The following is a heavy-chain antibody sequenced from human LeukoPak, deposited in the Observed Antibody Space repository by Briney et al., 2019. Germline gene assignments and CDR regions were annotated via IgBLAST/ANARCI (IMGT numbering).Heavy chain of an antibody. Sequence: PGGSLRLSCVASGFSLSDYWMTWVRQAPGKGLQWVANIDRDGGEKNYVDSLKGRFTISRDNAKNSLYLQMSSLSAEDTAVYFCVRVLYGSGLAYPGDRWGQGTLVTVSS. CDR3: VRVLYGSGLAYPGDR. D-gene: IGHD3-10*01. V-gene: IGHV3-7*03. J-gene: IGHJ5*02. CDR2: IDRDGGEK. CDR1: GFSLSDYW.